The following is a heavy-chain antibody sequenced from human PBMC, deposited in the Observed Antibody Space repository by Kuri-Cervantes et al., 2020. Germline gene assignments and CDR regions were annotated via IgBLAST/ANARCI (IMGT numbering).Heavy chain of an antibody. J-gene: IGHJ4*02. CDR1: GFTVSSNY. V-gene: IGHV3-53*01. CDR3: ARVGYDYIWDY. CDR2: IYSGGST. Sequence: GGSLRLSCAASGFTVSSNYMSWVRQAPGKGLEWVSVIYSGGSTYYADSVKGRFTISRDNAKNSLYLQMNSLRAEDTAVYYCARVGYDYIWDYWGQGTLVTVSS. D-gene: IGHD3-16*01.